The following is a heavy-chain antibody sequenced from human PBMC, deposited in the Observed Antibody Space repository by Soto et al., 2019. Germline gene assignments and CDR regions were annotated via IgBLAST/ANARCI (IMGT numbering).Heavy chain of an antibody. CDR2: ISNSGNT. J-gene: IGHJ4*02. D-gene: IGHD3-22*01. Sequence: QVQLQESGPGLVKPSQTLSLTCTVSGDSISSGGYCWSWIRQHPGKGLEWIGYISNSGNTYYNPSRKRRLTLSVDTSKNPCFLELASVAAAGTAVYYCARAWGGGYYFDSSGYLDYWGQGTLVTVSS. CDR1: GDSISSGGYC. CDR3: ARAWGGGYYFDSSGYLDY. V-gene: IGHV4-31*03.